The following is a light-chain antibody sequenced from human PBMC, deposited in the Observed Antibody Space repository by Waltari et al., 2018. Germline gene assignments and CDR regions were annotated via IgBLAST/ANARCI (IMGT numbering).Light chain of an antibody. CDR3: QQYNDWPPTWT. V-gene: IGKV3-15*01. Sequence: EIVMTQSPATLSVSPGERATLSCRASQSIRSHLAWYQQKPGQTPRLLIYGASTRATGIPARFSGSGSGTDFTLTISSLQSEDFAVYYCQQYNDWPPTWTFGQGTKVEI. CDR2: GAS. J-gene: IGKJ1*01. CDR1: QSIRSH.